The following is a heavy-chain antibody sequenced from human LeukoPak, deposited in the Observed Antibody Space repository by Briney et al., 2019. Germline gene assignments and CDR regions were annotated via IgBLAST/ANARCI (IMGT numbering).Heavy chain of an antibody. CDR1: GYSFTSYW. CDR3: ARLTRITMVRGVIKAVRDWFDP. D-gene: IGHD3-10*01. CDR2: IYPGDSDT. Sequence: GESLKISCKGSGYSFTSYWIGWVRQMPGKGLEWMGIIYPGDSDTRYSPSFQGQVTISADKSISTAYLQWSSLKASDTATYYCARLTRITMVRGVIKAVRDWFDPWGQGTLVTVSS. J-gene: IGHJ5*02. V-gene: IGHV5-51*01.